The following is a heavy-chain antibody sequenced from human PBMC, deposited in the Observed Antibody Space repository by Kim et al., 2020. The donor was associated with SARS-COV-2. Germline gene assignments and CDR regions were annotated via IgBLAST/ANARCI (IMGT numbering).Heavy chain of an antibody. J-gene: IGHJ3*02. Sequence: KNTQKIQGRVTITRDTSASTAYMELSSLRSEDTAVYYCARYSSSYAFDIWGQGTMVTVSS. CDR3: ARYSSSYAFDI. V-gene: IGHV1-3*01. D-gene: IGHD6-6*01.